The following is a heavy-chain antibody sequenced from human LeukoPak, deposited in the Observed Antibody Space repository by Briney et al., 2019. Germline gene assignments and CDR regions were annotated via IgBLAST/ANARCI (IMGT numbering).Heavy chain of an antibody. V-gene: IGHV4-38-2*02. J-gene: IGHJ6*03. CDR2: IYHSGST. Sequence: SETLSLTCTVSGYSISSGYYWGWIRQPPGKGLEWIGSIYHSGSTYYNPSPKSRVTISVDTSKNQFSLKLSSVTAADTAVYYCARAGKGAYYYYMDVWGKGTTVTVSS. CDR3: ARAGKGAYYYYMDV. D-gene: IGHD1-26*01. CDR1: GYSISSGYY.